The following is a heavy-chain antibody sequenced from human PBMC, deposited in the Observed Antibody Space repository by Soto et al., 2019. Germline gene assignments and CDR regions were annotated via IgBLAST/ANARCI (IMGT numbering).Heavy chain of an antibody. CDR2: ISYDGSNK. J-gene: IGHJ4*02. D-gene: IGHD3-16*01. Sequence: QVQLVESGGGVVQPGRSLRLSCAASGFTFSSYAMHWVRQAPGKGLEWVAVISYDGSNKYYADSVKGRFTISRDNSKNTLYLQMNSLRAEDTAVYYGASLFAVVRSVGVDYWGQGTLVTVSS. CDR1: GFTFSSYA. CDR3: ASLFAVVRSVGVDY. V-gene: IGHV3-30-3*01.